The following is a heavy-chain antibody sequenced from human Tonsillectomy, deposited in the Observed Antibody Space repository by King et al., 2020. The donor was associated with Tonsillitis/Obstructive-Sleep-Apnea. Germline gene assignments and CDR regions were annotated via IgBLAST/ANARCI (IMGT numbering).Heavy chain of an antibody. J-gene: IGHJ4*02. CDR3: ARVHCSSTSCYTGEYYFDY. V-gene: IGHV4-59*01. Sequence: QLQESGPGLVKPSETLSLTCTVSGGSISSYYWSWIRQPPGKGLEWIGYIYYSGSTNYNPSLKSRVTISVDTSKNQFSLKLISVTAADTAVYYCARVHCSSTSCYTGEYYFDYWGQGTLVTVSS. CDR2: IYYSGST. CDR1: GGSISSYY. D-gene: IGHD2-2*02.